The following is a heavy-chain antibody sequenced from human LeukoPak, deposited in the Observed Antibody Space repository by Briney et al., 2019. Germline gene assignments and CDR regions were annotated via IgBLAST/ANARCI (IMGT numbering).Heavy chain of an antibody. CDR3: AKGSAAARPYYFDY. D-gene: IGHD6-6*01. Sequence: PGGSLRLSCAASGFTSTDYALSWVRQAPGKGLEWVSAITGSSDSTYYADSVKGRFTISRDNSKNTLYLQMNSLRAEDTAVYYCAKGSAAARPYYFDYWGQGTLVTVSS. J-gene: IGHJ4*02. CDR2: ITGSSDST. V-gene: IGHV3-23*01. CDR1: GFTSTDYA.